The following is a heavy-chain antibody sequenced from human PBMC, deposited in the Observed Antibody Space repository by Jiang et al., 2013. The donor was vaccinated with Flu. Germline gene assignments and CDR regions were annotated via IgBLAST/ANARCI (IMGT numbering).Heavy chain of an antibody. CDR2: INHSGST. CDR3: ARARYSSSSRRFDY. J-gene: IGHJ4*02. D-gene: IGHD6-6*01. V-gene: IGHV4-34*01. Sequence: LLKPSETLSLTCAVYGGSFSGYYWSWIRQPPGKGLEWIGEINHSGSTNYNPSLKSRVTISVDTSKNQFSLKLSSVTAADTAVYYCARARYSSSSRRFDYWGQGTLVTVSS. CDR1: GGSFSGYY.